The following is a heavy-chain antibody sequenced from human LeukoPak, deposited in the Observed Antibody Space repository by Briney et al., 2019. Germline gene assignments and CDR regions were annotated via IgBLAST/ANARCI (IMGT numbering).Heavy chain of an antibody. CDR2: IYYSGST. J-gene: IGHJ6*03. V-gene: IGHV4-59*11. Sequence: SETLSLTCTVSGGSISSHYWSWIRQPPGKGLEWIGYIYYSGSTNYNPSLKSRVTISVDTSKNQFSLKLSSVTAADTAVYYCARDLGSSSSGFPSRNGWFYMDVWGKGTTVTVSS. D-gene: IGHD6-6*01. CDR3: ARDLGSSSSGFPSRNGWFYMDV. CDR1: GGSISSHY.